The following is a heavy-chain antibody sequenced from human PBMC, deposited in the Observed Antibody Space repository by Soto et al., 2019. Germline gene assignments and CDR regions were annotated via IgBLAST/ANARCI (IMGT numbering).Heavy chain of an antibody. Sequence: SETLSLTCSVSGDSVNSGTYYWSWIRQPPGKGLEWIGNIYYNGNTDYNPSLKSRVTISIDTSKNQFSLKLNSVTAADTAVYYCARKNNQGQWDAWYWGQGTLVTVSS. D-gene: IGHD2-15*01. CDR2: IYYNGNT. CDR1: GDSVNSGTYY. CDR3: ARKNNQGQWDAWY. J-gene: IGHJ4*02. V-gene: IGHV4-61*01.